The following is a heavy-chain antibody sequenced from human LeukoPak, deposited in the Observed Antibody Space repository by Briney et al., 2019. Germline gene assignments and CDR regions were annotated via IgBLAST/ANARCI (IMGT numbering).Heavy chain of an antibody. CDR1: GFTVSSNF. D-gene: IGHD5-24*01. V-gene: IGHV3-66*02. J-gene: IGHJ4*02. Sequence: HSGGSLRLSCAASGFTVSSNFMNWVRQAPGKGPELVSVIYSGGTTYYADSVKGRFTISRDNSKNTLYLQMNSLRAEDTAVYYWATGRDGYKLGNYWGQGTLVTVPS. CDR3: ATGRDGYKLGNY. CDR2: IYSGGTT.